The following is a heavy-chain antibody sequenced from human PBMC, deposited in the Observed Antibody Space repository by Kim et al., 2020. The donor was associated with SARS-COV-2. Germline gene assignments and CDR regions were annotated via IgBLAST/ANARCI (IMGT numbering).Heavy chain of an antibody. CDR2: ISYDGSNK. V-gene: IGHV3-30*04. D-gene: IGHD4-17*01. CDR3: ARAPDYGGIHDAFDI. Sequence: GGSLRLSCAASGFTFSSYAMHWVRQAPGKGLEWVAVISYDGSNKYYADSVKGRFTISRDNSKNTLYLQMNSLRAEDTAVYYCARAPDYGGIHDAFDIWGQGTIVTVSS. CDR1: GFTFSSYA. J-gene: IGHJ3*02.